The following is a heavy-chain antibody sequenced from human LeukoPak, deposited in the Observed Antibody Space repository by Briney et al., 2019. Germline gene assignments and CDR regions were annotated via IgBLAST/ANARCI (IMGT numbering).Heavy chain of an antibody. CDR2: MNPNSGNT. V-gene: IGHV1-8*01. J-gene: IGHJ4*02. CDR1: GYTFTSYD. D-gene: IGHD3-22*01. CDR3: ARGKIMFVGYYDSSVSLDY. Sequence: ASVKVSCKASGYTFTSYDINWVRQATGQGLEWMGWMNPNSGNTGYAQKFQGRVTMTRNTSISTAYMELSSLRSEDTAVYYCARGKIMFVGYYDSSVSLDYWGQGILVTVSP.